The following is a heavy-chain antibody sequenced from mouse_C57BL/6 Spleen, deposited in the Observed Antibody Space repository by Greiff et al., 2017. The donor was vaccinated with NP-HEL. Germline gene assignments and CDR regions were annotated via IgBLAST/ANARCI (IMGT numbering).Heavy chain of an antibody. Sequence: VQLQQSVAELVRPGASVKLSCTASGFNIKNTYMHWVKQRPEQGLEWIGRIDPANGNTKYAPKFQGTATITADTSSNTAYLQRSSLTSEDTASYYGARVFLTGTGPNWYFDVWGTGTTVTVSS. V-gene: IGHV14-3*01. J-gene: IGHJ1*03. CDR3: ARVFLTGTGPNWYFDV. CDR1: GFNIKNTY. CDR2: IDPANGNT. D-gene: IGHD4-1*01.